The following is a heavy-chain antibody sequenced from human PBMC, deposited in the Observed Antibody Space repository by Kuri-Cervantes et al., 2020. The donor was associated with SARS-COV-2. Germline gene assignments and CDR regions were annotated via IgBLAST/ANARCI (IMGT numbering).Heavy chain of an antibody. CDR2: INPNSGGT. V-gene: IGHV1-2*02. D-gene: IGHD5-24*01. CDR3: ALMAGYYYYYYLDV. CDR1: GYTFTGYY. J-gene: IGHJ6*03. Sequence: ASVKVSCKASGYTFTGYYMHWVRQAPGQGLEWMGWINPNSGGTNYAQKFQGRVTMTRDTSISPAYMELSRLRSDDTAVYYCALMAGYYYYYYLDVWGKGTTVTVSS.